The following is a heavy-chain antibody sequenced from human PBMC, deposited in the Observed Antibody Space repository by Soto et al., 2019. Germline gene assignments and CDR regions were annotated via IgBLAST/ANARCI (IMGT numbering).Heavy chain of an antibody. Sequence: QLVQSGSEVKKPGSSVKVSCQASGGTFSGYALTWVRQAPGQGLEWMGEFVPLFGTTNYAQKFPGRITITADESTSTAYMELSSLRSDDRAVYYCATHGLGVTSPPYFDNWGQGTLVTVSS. CDR3: ATHGLGVTSPPYFDN. CDR2: FVPLFGTT. V-gene: IGHV1-69*01. CDR1: GGTFSGYA. J-gene: IGHJ4*02. D-gene: IGHD1-1*01.